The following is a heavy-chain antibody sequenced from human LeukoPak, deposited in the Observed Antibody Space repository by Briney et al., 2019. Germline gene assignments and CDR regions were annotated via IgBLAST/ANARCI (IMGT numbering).Heavy chain of an antibody. CDR1: GFTFSSYS. CDR3: AKDQNYYDSSGYPPLFDY. D-gene: IGHD3-22*01. Sequence: GGSLRLSCAASGFTFSSYSMSWVRQAPGKGLEWVSAISGSGGSTYYADSVKGRFTISRDNSKNTLYLQMNSLRAEDTAVYYCAKDQNYYDSSGYPPLFDYWGQGTLVTVSS. J-gene: IGHJ4*02. V-gene: IGHV3-23*01. CDR2: ISGSGGST.